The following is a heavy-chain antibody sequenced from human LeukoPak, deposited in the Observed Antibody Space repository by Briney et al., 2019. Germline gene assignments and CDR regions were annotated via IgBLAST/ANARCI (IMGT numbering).Heavy chain of an antibody. Sequence: GGSLRLSCAASGFTFSSYSMNWVRQAPGKGLEWVASIKQDGREKFYADSVKGRFTISRDNAKNSLYLQMNSLRAEDTAVYYCARVPGVTRYFDYWGQGNLVTVSS. V-gene: IGHV3-7*01. J-gene: IGHJ4*02. CDR1: GFTFSSYS. D-gene: IGHD4-23*01. CDR2: IKQDGREK. CDR3: ARVPGVTRYFDY.